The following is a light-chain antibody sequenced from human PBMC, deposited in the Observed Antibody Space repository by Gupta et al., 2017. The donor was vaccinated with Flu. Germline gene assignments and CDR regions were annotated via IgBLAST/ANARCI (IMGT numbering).Light chain of an antibody. V-gene: IGLV1-47*01. J-gene: IGLJ2*01. CDR1: SFNIGTNY. CDR2: RND. Sequence: QSVLTQPPSASGTPGQRVTISCSGTSFNIGTNYVYWYQQLPGTAPNGILYRNDQRHCGVPARCSGSKSGTSAALAISGLRSEEEADYYCASWEESRGGSVVFGGGTKLTVL. CDR3: ASWEESRGGSVV.